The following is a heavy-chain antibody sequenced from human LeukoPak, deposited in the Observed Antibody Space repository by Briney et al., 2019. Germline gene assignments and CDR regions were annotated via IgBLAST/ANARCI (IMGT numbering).Heavy chain of an antibody. CDR3: ARSIVGVRKRNDY. J-gene: IGHJ4*02. D-gene: IGHD1-26*01. V-gene: IGHV1-8*01. Sequence: ASVKVPCKAFGSTLPGYDIIGLGQASGQELNGLGWMNPNSGHTGYAQKFQGRVTMTRTTSISTAYMELTSLTSEDSAVYYCARSIVGVRKRNDYWGQGTLVTVSS. CDR1: GSTLPGYD. CDR2: MNPNSGHT.